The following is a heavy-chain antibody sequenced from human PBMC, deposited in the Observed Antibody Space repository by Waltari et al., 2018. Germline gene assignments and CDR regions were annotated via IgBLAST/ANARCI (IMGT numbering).Heavy chain of an antibody. D-gene: IGHD3-9*01. J-gene: IGHJ4*02. V-gene: IGHV3-21*01. Sequence: EVQLVGSGGGLVKPGGSLRLSCAASGFTFSRYTMNWVRQAPGKGLGCVSSISMGSSYIVDADSVKGRFTIARDNAKNSLYLQMNSLRVEDTAVYYCAREWGVMVGTAGYYFDYWGQGSLVTVSS. CDR2: ISMGSSYI. CDR3: AREWGVMVGTAGYYFDY. CDR1: GFTFSRYT.